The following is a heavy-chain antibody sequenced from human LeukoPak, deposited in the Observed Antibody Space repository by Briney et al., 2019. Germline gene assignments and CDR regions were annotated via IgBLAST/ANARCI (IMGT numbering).Heavy chain of an antibody. V-gene: IGHV4-39*07. D-gene: IGHD3-10*01. Sequence: QPSETLSLTCTVSGGSISSSSHYWGWIRQPPGKGLEWIGSIYYSGSTYYNPSLKSRVTISVDTSKSQFSLKLSSVTAADTAVYYCARRTRYYGNFDYWGQGTLVTVSS. CDR2: IYYSGST. CDR1: GGSISSSSHY. J-gene: IGHJ4*02. CDR3: ARRTRYYGNFDY.